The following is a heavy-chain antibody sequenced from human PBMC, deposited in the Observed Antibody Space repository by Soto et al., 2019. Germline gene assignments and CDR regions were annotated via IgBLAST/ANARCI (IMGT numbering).Heavy chain of an antibody. J-gene: IGHJ4*02. CDR1: GFTFSSYG. CDR3: ARGCYDSSGYSPSSYFDY. CDR2: IWYDGSNK. V-gene: IGHV3-33*01. Sequence: VGSLRLSCAASGFTFSSYGMHWVRQAPGKGLEWVAVIWYDGSNKYYADSVKGRFTISRDNSKNTLYLQMNSLRAEDTAVYYCARGCYDSSGYSPSSYFDYWGQGTLVTVSS. D-gene: IGHD3-22*01.